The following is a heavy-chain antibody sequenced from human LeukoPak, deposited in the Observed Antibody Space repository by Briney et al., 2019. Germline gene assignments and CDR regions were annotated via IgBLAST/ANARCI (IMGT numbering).Heavy chain of an antibody. J-gene: IGHJ4*02. Sequence: GGSLGLSCAAPGFMFHDYAIHWVRQAPGKGLEWVSLISGDGGSTFYADPVKGRFTISGDNSKNSLYLQMNSLRSDDTALYYCARESESSGWYDYWGQGTLVTVSS. CDR2: ISGDGGST. CDR3: ARESESSGWYDY. V-gene: IGHV3-43*02. D-gene: IGHD6-19*01. CDR1: GFMFHDYA.